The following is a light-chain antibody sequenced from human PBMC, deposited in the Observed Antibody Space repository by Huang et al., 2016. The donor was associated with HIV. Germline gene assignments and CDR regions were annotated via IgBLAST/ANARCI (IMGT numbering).Light chain of an antibody. CDR1: QSVLYSSNNKNY. V-gene: IGKV4-1*01. CDR3: QQYYNTRRT. J-gene: IGKJ1*01. Sequence: DIVMTQSPDSLAVSLGERATINCKSSQSVLYSSNNKNYLAWYQQKPGQPPKLLMYWASTRESGVPDRFSGSGAGTDFTLTISSLQAEDVAVYYCQQYYNTRRTFGQGTKVEIK. CDR2: WAS.